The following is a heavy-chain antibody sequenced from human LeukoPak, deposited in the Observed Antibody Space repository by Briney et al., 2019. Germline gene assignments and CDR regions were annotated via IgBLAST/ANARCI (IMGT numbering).Heavy chain of an antibody. CDR1: GGSFSGYY. Sequence: SETLSLTCAVYGGSFSGYYWSWIRQPPGKGLEWIGEINHSGSTNHNPSLKSRVTISVDTSKNQFSLKLSSVTAADTAVYYCARGRLRRGAAAGNSFYYYGMDVWGQGTTVTVSS. V-gene: IGHV4-34*01. D-gene: IGHD6-13*01. J-gene: IGHJ6*02. CDR2: INHSGST. CDR3: ARGRLRRGAAAGNSFYYYGMDV.